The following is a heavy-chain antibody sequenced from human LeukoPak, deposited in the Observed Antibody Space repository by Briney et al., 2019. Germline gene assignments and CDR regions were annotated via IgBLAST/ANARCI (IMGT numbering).Heavy chain of an antibody. J-gene: IGHJ3*02. D-gene: IGHD2-2*01. Sequence: SETLSLTCAVSGYSISSGCYWGWIWQPPGKGLEWIGSIYHSGSTYYNPSLKSRVTISVDSSKNQFSLKLSSVTAADTAVYYCARPDVYCSSTSCLDAFDIWGQGTMVTVSS. CDR1: GYSISSGCY. V-gene: IGHV4-38-2*01. CDR2: IYHSGST. CDR3: ARPDVYCSSTSCLDAFDI.